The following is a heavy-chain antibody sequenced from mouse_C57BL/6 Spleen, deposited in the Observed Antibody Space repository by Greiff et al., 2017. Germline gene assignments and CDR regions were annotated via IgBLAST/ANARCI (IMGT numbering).Heavy chain of an antibody. CDR2: INPNNGGT. D-gene: IGHD1-1*01. J-gene: IGHJ4*01. CDR3: ARPSTTVATYAMGC. CDR1: GYTFTDYS. Sequence: VQLKQSGPELVKPGASVKISCKASGYTFTDYSMNWVKQSHGKSLEWIGDINPNNGGTSYNQKFKGKATLTVDKSSSTAYMELRSLTSEDSAVYYGARPSTTVATYAMGCWGQVTSVTVSS. V-gene: IGHV1-26*01.